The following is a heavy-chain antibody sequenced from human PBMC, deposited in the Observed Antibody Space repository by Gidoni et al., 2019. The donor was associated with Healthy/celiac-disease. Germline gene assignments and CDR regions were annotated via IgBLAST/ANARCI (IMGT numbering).Heavy chain of an antibody. V-gene: IGHV4-34*01. CDR2: INHSGST. CDR1: VGSFSGYY. CDR3: ARAEGGYYFDY. J-gene: IGHJ4*02. Sequence: QVQLPQWVAGLLKPSETLSLPCAVHVGSFSGYYWSWIRQPPGKGLEWIGEINHSGSTNYNTSLKSRVTISVDTSKNQFSLKLSSVTAADTAVYYCARAEGGYYFDYWGQGTLVTVSS.